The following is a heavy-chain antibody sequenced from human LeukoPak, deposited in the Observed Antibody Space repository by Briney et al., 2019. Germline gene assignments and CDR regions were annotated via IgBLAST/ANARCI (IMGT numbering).Heavy chain of an antibody. CDR2: ISSSGTTI. Sequence: GGSLRLSCAASGFIFSRNNMNWVRQAPGKGLEWVSYISSSGTTIYYADSVKGRFTISRDNAKNSLYLQMNSLRDEDTAVYYCACARTGGAYFDYWGQGTLVTVSS. J-gene: IGHJ4*02. CDR3: ACARTGGAYFDY. V-gene: IGHV3-48*02. CDR1: GFIFSRNN. D-gene: IGHD1-1*01.